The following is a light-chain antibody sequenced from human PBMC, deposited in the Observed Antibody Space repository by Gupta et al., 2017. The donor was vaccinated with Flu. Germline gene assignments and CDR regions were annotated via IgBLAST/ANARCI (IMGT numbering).Light chain of an antibody. Sequence: SSLSASVGDRGTITCRASQSIRNYLDWYQKKPGEAPKPLVYPASSWQSGVPSRFSGSGSGKDLTLTITSRQPEDCACYFCQQSESNPLLTFGHGTTVDIK. CDR3: QQSESNPLLT. V-gene: IGKV1-39*01. J-gene: IGKJ3*01. CDR1: QSIRNY. CDR2: PAS.